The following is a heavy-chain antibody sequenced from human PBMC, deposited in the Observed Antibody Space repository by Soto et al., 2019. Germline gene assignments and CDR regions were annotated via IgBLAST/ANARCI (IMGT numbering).Heavy chain of an antibody. CDR2: IYYSGST. V-gene: IGHV4-61*08. CDR3: ARESGDIVVVPAAMPNYYYYYYMDV. J-gene: IGHJ6*03. Sequence: PSETLSLTCTVSGGSISSGGYYWSWIRQPPGKGLEWIGYIYYSGSTNYNPSLKSRVTISVDTSKNQFSLKLSSVTAADTAVYYCARESGDIVVVPAAMPNYYYYYYMDVWGKGTTVTVSS. CDR1: GGSISSGGYY. D-gene: IGHD2-2*01.